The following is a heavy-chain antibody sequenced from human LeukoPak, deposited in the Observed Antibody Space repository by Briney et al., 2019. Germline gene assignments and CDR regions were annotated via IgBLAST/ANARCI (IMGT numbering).Heavy chain of an antibody. CDR1: GFTFSSYS. Sequence: PGGSKRLSCAASGFTFSSYSMNWIRQAPGKGLEWVSYISSSSTIYYTDSVKGRFTISRDNSKNTIYLQMNSLRAEDTAVYYCAKDQTPMDSGSYGFDYWGQGTLVTVSS. CDR2: ISSSSTI. V-gene: IGHV3-48*01. J-gene: IGHJ4*02. D-gene: IGHD1-26*01. CDR3: AKDQTPMDSGSYGFDY.